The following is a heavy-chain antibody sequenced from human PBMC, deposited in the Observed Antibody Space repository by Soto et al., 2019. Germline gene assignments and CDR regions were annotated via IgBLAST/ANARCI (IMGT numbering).Heavy chain of an antibody. CDR3: ATDTPAMWY. CDR2: IVAGNGNT. CDR1: GFTFTSSA. V-gene: IGHV1-58*02. D-gene: IGHD2-21*01. J-gene: IGHJ4*02. Sequence: SVKVSCKASGFTFTSSAMQWVRQAPGKGLEWMGWIVAGNGNTNYAQKFQERVTITEDTSTNTAYMELSSLRSEDTAVYYCATDTPAMWYWGQGTLVTVSS.